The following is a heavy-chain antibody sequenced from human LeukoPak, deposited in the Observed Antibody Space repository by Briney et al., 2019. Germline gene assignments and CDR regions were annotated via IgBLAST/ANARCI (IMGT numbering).Heavy chain of an antibody. V-gene: IGHV3-21*01. CDR1: GFTFSSSS. Sequence: GGSLRLSCTASGFTFSSSSRKWVRQAPGKGLEWGSSISTSSAYIYYADSGKGRFTSATDNATTSLYLPMTSLRAEDTAVYSCASQPSTTVPYYWGQGTLVTVSS. CDR3: ASQPSTTVPYY. CDR2: ISTSSAYI. J-gene: IGHJ4*02. D-gene: IGHD4-17*01.